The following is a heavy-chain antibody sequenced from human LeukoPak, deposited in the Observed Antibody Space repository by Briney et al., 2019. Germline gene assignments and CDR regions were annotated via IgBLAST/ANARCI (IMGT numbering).Heavy chain of an antibody. CDR2: ISSSGSTI. J-gene: IGHJ4*02. V-gene: IGHV3-48*03. CDR3: ASSLPFVDTAMVTGY. Sequence: PGGSLRLSCAASGFTFSSYEMNWVRQAPGKGLEWVSYISSSGSTIYYADSVKGRFTISRDNSKNTLYLQMNSLRAEDTAVYYCASSLPFVDTAMVTGYWGQGTLVTVSS. D-gene: IGHD5-18*01. CDR1: GFTFSSYE.